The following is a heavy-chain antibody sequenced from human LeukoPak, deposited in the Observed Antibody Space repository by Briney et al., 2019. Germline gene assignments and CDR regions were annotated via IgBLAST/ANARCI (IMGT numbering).Heavy chain of an antibody. J-gene: IGHJ6*02. CDR3: TRVPPRRSGYDSPPINDYYYGMDV. CDR1: GFTFSGSA. V-gene: IGHV3-73*01. D-gene: IGHD5-12*01. CDR2: IRSKANSYAT. Sequence: GGSLRLSCAAAGFTFSGSAMHWVRQASGKGLEWVGRIRSKANSYATAYAASVKGRFTISRDDSKNTAYLQMNSLKTEDTAVYYCTRVPPRRSGYDSPPINDYYYGMDVWGQGTTVTVSS.